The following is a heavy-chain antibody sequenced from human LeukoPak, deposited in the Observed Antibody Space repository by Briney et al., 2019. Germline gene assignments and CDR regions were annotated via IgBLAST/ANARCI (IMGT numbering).Heavy chain of an antibody. CDR1: GGSISCGGYS. D-gene: IGHD2-21*01. CDR3: ARAGEQNAFDI. Sequence: SETLSLTCAVSGGSISCGGYSWSWIRQPPGKGLEWIGYIYHSGSTYYNPSLKSRVTISVDRSKNQFSLKLSSVTAADTAVYYCARAGEQNAFDIWGQGTMVTVSS. CDR2: IYHSGST. V-gene: IGHV4-30-2*01. J-gene: IGHJ3*02.